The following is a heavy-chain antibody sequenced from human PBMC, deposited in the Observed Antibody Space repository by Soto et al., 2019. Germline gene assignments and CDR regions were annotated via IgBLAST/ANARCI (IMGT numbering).Heavy chain of an antibody. CDR3: ARGGGENVLYFDY. J-gene: IGHJ4*02. CDR2: ISYDGSNK. CDR1: GFTFSSYG. Sequence: GGSLRLSCAASGFTFSSYGMHWVRQAPGKGLEWVAVISYDGSNKYYADSVKGRFTISRGNSKNTLYLQMNSLRAEDTAVYYCARGGGENVLYFDYWGQGTLVTVSS. D-gene: IGHD3-16*01. V-gene: IGHV3-30*03.